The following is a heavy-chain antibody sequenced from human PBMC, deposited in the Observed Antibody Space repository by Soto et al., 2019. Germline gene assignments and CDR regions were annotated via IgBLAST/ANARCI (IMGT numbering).Heavy chain of an antibody. CDR3: APSLYDYVWGTNWFDP. Sequence: SGPTLVNPTETLTLTCTFSGFSLTTSRMCVSCICQPPGKALECLALIYWDDDKRYSPSLKSRLTITKDTSKNQVVLTMTNMDPVDTATYYCAPSLYDYVWGTNWFDPWGQGTLVTVSS. D-gene: IGHD3-16*01. CDR1: GFSLTTSRMC. J-gene: IGHJ5*02. CDR2: IYWDDDK. V-gene: IGHV2-5*08.